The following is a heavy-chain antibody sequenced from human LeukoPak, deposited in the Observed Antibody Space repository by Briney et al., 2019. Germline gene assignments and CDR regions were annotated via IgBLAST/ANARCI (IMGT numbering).Heavy chain of an antibody. CDR2: INGGNGNT. CDR1: GYSFTNYA. CDR3: VRAGGIAVAGGDHYFDY. J-gene: IGHJ4*02. Sequence: WASVKVSCKASGYSFTNYAIHWVRQAPGQRLEWMGWINGGNGNTKYSQKFQGRVTIFRDTSATTAYMELSSLKSEDPAVYFGVRAGGIAVAGGDHYFDYWGQGTLVTVSS. V-gene: IGHV1-3*01. D-gene: IGHD6-19*01.